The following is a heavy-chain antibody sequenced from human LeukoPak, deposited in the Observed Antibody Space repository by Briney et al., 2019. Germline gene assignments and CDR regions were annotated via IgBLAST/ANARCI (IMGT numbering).Heavy chain of an antibody. Sequence: GGSLRLSCAASGFTFSDYYMSWIRQAPGKGLEWVSYISSSGSTIYYADSVKGRFTISRDNAKNSLYLQINSLRAEDTDVYYCARSIVVVPAAKRQWFDPWGQGTLVTVSS. D-gene: IGHD2-2*01. CDR3: ARSIVVVPAAKRQWFDP. CDR1: GFTFSDYY. V-gene: IGHV3-11*04. J-gene: IGHJ5*02. CDR2: ISSSGSTI.